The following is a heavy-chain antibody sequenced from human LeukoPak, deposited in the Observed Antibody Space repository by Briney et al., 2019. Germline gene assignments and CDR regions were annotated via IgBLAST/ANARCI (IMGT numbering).Heavy chain of an antibody. CDR2: ISYDGSNK. Sequence: GSLRLSCAASGFTFSSYAMHWVRQAPGKGLEWVAVISYDGSNKYYADSVKGRFTISRDNSKNTLYLQMNSLRAEDTAVYYCARDIMIVVDPLSYMDVWGKGTTVTVSS. V-gene: IGHV3-30-3*01. CDR3: ARDIMIVVDPLSYMDV. D-gene: IGHD3-22*01. CDR1: GFTFSSYA. J-gene: IGHJ6*03.